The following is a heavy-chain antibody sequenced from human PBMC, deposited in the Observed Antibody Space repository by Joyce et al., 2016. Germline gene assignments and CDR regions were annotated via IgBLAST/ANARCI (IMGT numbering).Heavy chain of an antibody. CDR1: GHNFADYW. D-gene: IGHD1-1*01. CDR2: THPGNSET. Sequence: EVQLVQSATEVKKPGESLKISCKGSGHNFADYWIGWGRQMPGKGLEWMGITHPGNSETRYSPSFRGQVTISADKSISTAYLQWSSLRASDTALYYCARALVTGYWYFDLWGRGTLVTVSS. V-gene: IGHV5-51*01. J-gene: IGHJ2*01. CDR3: ARALVTGYWYFDL.